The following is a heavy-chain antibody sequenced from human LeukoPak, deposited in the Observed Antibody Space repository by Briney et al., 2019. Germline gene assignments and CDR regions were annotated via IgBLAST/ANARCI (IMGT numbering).Heavy chain of an antibody. CDR3: ARVHYNTAMVDIDY. J-gene: IGHJ4*02. Sequence: SETLSLTCTVSGGSITSSSYYWGWIRQPPGKRLEWIGIFYYGGSTYYNPSLKSRVTISVDTSKNQFSLKLSSVTAADTAVYYCARVHYNTAMVDIDYWGQGTLVTVSS. CDR1: GGSITSSSYY. V-gene: IGHV4-39*01. CDR2: FYYGGST. D-gene: IGHD5-18*01.